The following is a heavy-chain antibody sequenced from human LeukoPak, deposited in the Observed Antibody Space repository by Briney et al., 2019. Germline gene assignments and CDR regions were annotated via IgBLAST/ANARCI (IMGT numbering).Heavy chain of an antibody. Sequence: GGSLRLSCAASGFTFNSYEMIWVRQATGKGLEWVSYISSSGSTIYYADSVKGRFTISRDNAKNSLYLQMNSLRAEDTAVYYCATDGGPEYSSSWYLYWGQGTLVTVSS. CDR3: ATDGGPEYSSSWYLY. J-gene: IGHJ4*02. V-gene: IGHV3-48*03. D-gene: IGHD6-13*01. CDR1: GFTFNSYE. CDR2: ISSSGSTI.